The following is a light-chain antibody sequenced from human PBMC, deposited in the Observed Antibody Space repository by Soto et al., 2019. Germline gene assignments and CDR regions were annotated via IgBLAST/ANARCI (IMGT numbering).Light chain of an antibody. Sequence: IQMTQSPSTQSDSVGDRDTITCRASQSISTWLAWYQQKPGKAPKLLIYDASSLESGVPSRFSGSGSGTEFSLTISSLQPDDFATYYCQQYNTYSFGQGTKVDIK. CDR2: DAS. CDR1: QSISTW. V-gene: IGKV1-5*01. CDR3: QQYNTYS. J-gene: IGKJ1*01.